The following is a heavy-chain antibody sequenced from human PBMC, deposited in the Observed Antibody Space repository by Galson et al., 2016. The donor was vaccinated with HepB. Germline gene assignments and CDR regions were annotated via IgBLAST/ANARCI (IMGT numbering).Heavy chain of an antibody. D-gene: IGHD3-22*01. J-gene: IGHJ1*01. Sequence: SLRLSCAISGFTFNDYDMHWVRQGRGESLEWVATMGPAGDKYYPGSVKGRFTVSRDNAKNSLYLQMNSLKAEDTAVYYCAQYYYDSSGYVEYFQNWGQGSRVTVSS. CDR1: GFTFNDYD. V-gene: IGHV3-13*01. CDR3: AQYYYDSSGYVEYFQN. CDR2: MGPAGDK.